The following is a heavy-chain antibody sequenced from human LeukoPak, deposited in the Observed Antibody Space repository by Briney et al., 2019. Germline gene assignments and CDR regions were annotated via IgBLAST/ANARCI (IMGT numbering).Heavy chain of an antibody. J-gene: IGHJ4*02. CDR2: IYHSGST. V-gene: IGHV4-38-2*01. CDR3: ARLSGGTTTAHFDY. CDR1: GYSIISGYY. Sequence: SETLSLTCAVSGYSIISGYYWGWIRQPPGKGLEWIGSIYHSGSTYYNPSLKSRVTISVDTSKNQFSLKLSSVTAADTAVYYCARLSGGTTTAHFDYWGQGTLVTVSS. D-gene: IGHD1-1*01.